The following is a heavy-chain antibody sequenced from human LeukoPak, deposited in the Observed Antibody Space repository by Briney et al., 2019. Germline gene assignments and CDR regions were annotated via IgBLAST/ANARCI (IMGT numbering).Heavy chain of an antibody. Sequence: ASVKVSCKASGYTFTAYYMHWVRQAPGQGLVWMGWINPNRGDTNYAQKFQGRVTMTRDTSISTAYMELSSLRSDDTAVYYCARETSTISRLLDPWGQGTLVTVSS. CDR2: INPNRGDT. V-gene: IGHV1-2*02. CDR3: ARETSTISRLLDP. CDR1: GYTFTAYY. J-gene: IGHJ5*02. D-gene: IGHD2/OR15-2a*01.